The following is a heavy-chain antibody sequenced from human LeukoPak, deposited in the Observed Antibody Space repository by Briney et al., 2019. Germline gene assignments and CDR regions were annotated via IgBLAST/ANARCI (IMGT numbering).Heavy chain of an antibody. CDR2: INAGNGNT. J-gene: IGHJ6*03. CDR3: ARDLYRKYCSSTSCPYYYYMDV. D-gene: IGHD2-2*01. V-gene: IGHV1-3*01. CDR1: GYTFTSYA. Sequence: ASVKVSCKASGYTFTSYAMHWVRQAPGQRLEWMGWINAGNGNTKYSQEFQGRVTITRDTSASTAYMELSRLRSDDTAVYYCARDLYRKYCSSTSCPYYYYMDVWGKGTTVTVSS.